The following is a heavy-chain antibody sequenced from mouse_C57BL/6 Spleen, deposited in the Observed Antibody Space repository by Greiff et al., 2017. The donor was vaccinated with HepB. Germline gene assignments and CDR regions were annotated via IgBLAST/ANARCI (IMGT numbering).Heavy chain of an antibody. J-gene: IGHJ1*03. D-gene: IGHD4-1*01. V-gene: IGHV5-9-1*02. CDR1: GFTFSSYA. CDR2: ISSGGDYI. CDR3: TRTKTGAHWYFDV. Sequence: EVKLVESGEGLVKPGGSLKLSCAASGFTFSSYAMSWVRQTPEKRLEWVAYISSGGDYIYYADTVKGRFTISRDNARNTLYLQMSSLKSEDTAMYYCTRTKTGAHWYFDVWGTGTTVTVSS.